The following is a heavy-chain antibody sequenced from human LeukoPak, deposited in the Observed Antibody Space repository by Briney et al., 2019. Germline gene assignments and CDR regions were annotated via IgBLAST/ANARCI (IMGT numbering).Heavy chain of an antibody. CDR3: ARHEYSGSYYGLSWFDP. CDR1: GGSISSSGYY. CDR2: IYYSGST. D-gene: IGHD1-26*01. V-gene: IGHV4-39*01. J-gene: IGHJ5*02. Sequence: SETLSLTCTVSGGSISSSGYYWGWIRQPPGKGLEWIASIYYSGSTYYNPSLKSRVTISVDTSKNQLPLTLSSLTAADTAVYYCARHEYSGSYYGLSWFDPWGQGTLVTVSS.